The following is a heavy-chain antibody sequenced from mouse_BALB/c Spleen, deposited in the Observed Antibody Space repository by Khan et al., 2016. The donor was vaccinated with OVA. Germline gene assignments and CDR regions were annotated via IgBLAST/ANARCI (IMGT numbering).Heavy chain of an antibody. J-gene: IGHJ2*01. CDR2: INPYNGDT. Sequence: VQLKQSGPELVKPGASVKISCKASGYSFTGYFMNWVMQSHGKSLEWIGRINPYNGDTFYNQKFKGKATLTVDKSSSTAHMELRSLASEDSAVYYCASTMTYYFDYWGQGTTLTVSS. D-gene: IGHD2-4*01. CDR1: GYSFTGYF. CDR3: ASTMTYYFDY. V-gene: IGHV1-20*02.